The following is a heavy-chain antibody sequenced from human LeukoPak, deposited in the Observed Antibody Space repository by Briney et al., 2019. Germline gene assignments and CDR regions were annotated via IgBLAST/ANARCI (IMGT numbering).Heavy chain of an antibody. CDR1: SGSISSYD. CDR3: ERTDNLTWFDP. J-gene: IGHJ5*02. Sequence: SDTLSLTCTVSSGSISSYDWRWIRQPAGKGLEGIGRIYTRESTNYNPSLKSRITKSVNTSKNQFSLKHDSVTAPDTDVYCCERTDNLTWFDPWGEGTLVTVSS. CDR2: IYTREST. V-gene: IGHV4-4*07. D-gene: IGHD1-14*01.